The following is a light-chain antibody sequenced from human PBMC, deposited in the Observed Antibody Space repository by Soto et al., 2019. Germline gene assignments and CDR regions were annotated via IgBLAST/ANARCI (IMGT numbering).Light chain of an antibody. V-gene: IGLV2-14*01. J-gene: IGLJ1*01. CDR1: SSDVGGYNY. CDR3: TTYTSSSTLYV. CDR2: DVS. Sequence: QSALTQPASVSGSPGQSITISCTGTSSDVGGYNYVSWYQQYPGKAPKLMIYDVSNRPSGVSNRFSGSKSGNTASLTISGLQAEDEADYYCTTYTSSSTLYVFGTGTKVPVL.